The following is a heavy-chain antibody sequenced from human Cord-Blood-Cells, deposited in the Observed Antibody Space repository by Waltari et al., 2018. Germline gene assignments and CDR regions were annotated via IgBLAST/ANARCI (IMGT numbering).Heavy chain of an antibody. V-gene: IGHV1-69*06. D-gene: IGHD3-10*01. CDR2: IIPIFGTA. Sequence: PGQGPEWMGGIIPIFGTANYAQKFQGRVTITADKSTSTAYMELSSLRSEDTAVYYCARDQTTYYYGSGSYSPFDYWGQGTLVTVSS. CDR3: ARDQTTYYYGSGSYSPFDY. J-gene: IGHJ4*02.